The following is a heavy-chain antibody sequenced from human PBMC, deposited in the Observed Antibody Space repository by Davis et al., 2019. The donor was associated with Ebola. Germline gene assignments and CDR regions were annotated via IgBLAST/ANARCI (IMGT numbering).Heavy chain of an antibody. CDR3: ARAGNYASPHHFDY. CDR2: IRQDGSQK. CDR1: GFTFSTYW. V-gene: IGHV3-7*01. J-gene: IGHJ4*02. Sequence: GESLKISCEASGFTFSTYWMSWVRQAPGKGLEWVANIRQDGSQKYYVDSVRGRFTISRDNAKSSLFLQVNSLRAEDTALYYCARAGNYASPHHFDYWGQGSLVTVSS. D-gene: IGHD1-7*01.